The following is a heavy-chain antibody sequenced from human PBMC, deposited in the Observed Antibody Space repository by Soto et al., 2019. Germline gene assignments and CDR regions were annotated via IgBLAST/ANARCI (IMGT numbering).Heavy chain of an antibody. CDR2: IYHSGST. J-gene: IGHJ3*02. Sequence: QVQLQESGPGLVKPSGTLSLTCAVSGGSISSSNWWGWVRQPPGKGLEWLGEIYHSGSTNYNPSLKSRVTIPVAKSKNQCSMKLSSVTAADTAVYYCARVLGNDAFDIWGQGTMVTVSS. V-gene: IGHV4-4*02. CDR3: ARVLGNDAFDI. CDR1: GGSISSSNW. D-gene: IGHD3-3*02.